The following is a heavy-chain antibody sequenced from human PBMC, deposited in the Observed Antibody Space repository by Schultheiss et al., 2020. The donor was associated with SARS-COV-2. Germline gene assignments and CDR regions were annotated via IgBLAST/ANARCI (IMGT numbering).Heavy chain of an antibody. D-gene: IGHD4-17*01. CDR2: INHSGST. Sequence: SQTLSLTCAVYGGSFSGYYWSWIRQPPGKGLEWIGEINHSGSTNYNPSLKSRVTISVDTSKNQFSLKLSSVTAADTAVYYCARRGDYGDYVDYWGQGTLVTVSS. CDR1: GGSFSGYY. V-gene: IGHV4-34*01. CDR3: ARRGDYGDYVDY. J-gene: IGHJ4*02.